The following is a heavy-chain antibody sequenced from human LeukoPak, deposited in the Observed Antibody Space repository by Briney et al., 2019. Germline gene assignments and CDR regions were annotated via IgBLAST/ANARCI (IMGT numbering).Heavy chain of an antibody. CDR2: IHYSGST. J-gene: IGHJ4*02. D-gene: IGHD2-21*02. CDR1: GASISSYY. V-gene: IGHV4-59*01. CDR3: VRDTMGDGYGDFDY. Sequence: SETLSLTCTVSGASISSYYWSWIRQPPGKGLEWIGYIHYSGSTNYNRSLKSRVTISVDTSKNQFSLKVTSVTAADTAVYYCVRDTMGDGYGDFDYWGQGTLVTVSS.